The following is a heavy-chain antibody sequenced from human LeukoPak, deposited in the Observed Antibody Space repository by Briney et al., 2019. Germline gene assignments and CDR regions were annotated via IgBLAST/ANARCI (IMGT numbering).Heavy chain of an antibody. CDR1: GFTVSSNY. Sequence: SGGSLRLSCAASGFTVSSNYMSWVRQAPGKGLEWVSLISGDGGSTFYADSVKGRFTISRDNSKNSLSLQMSSLRSEDTALYYCARESETSGWYDYWGQGTLVTVSS. CDR3: ARESETSGWYDY. V-gene: IGHV3-43*02. D-gene: IGHD6-19*01. CDR2: ISGDGGST. J-gene: IGHJ4*02.